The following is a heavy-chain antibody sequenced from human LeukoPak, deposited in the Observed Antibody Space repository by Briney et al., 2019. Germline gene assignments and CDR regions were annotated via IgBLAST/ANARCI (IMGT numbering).Heavy chain of an antibody. D-gene: IGHD3-10*01. CDR1: GYHFTNDH. CDR2: MNPKGGKA. J-gene: IGHJ4*02. CDR3: ARGAGATYGHSFFDY. Sequence: ASVKVSCKASGYHFTNDHINWVRQAPGEGLEWMGWMNPKGGKAGYAQKFQGRLTLTRNTSITAAYMELNSLTADDTAVYYCARGAGATYGHSFFDYWGQGALVIVSS. V-gene: IGHV1-8*01.